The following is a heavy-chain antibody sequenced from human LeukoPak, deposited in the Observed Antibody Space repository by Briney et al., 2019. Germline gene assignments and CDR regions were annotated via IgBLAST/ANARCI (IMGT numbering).Heavy chain of an antibody. Sequence: SETLSLTCTISGVSINSGDYYWSWIRQPPGKGLEWIGYIYYSGRTYYNPSLKSRVTISVDRSKNQFSLKLSSVTAADTAVYYCARSSGGENDYWGQGTLVTVSS. D-gene: IGHD1-26*01. CDR3: ARSSGGENDY. J-gene: IGHJ4*02. CDR2: IYYSGRT. V-gene: IGHV4-30-4*02. CDR1: GVSINSGDYY.